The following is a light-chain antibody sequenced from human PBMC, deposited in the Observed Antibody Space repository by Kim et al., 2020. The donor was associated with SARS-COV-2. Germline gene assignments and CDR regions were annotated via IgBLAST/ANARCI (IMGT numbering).Light chain of an antibody. V-gene: IGKV1-33*01. CDR1: QDISTY. Sequence: DIQMTQSPSSLSASVGDRVTITCQARQDISTYLNWYQQKAGKAPKLLIYDASNLETGAPSRFSGSGSGTDFTFTISSLQPEDFATYYCQQYDTLPITFGQGTRLEIK. CDR2: DAS. CDR3: QQYDTLPIT. J-gene: IGKJ5*01.